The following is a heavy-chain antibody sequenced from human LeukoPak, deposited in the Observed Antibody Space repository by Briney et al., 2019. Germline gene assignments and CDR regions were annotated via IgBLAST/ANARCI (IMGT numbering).Heavy chain of an antibody. D-gene: IGHD3-16*02. V-gene: IGHV3-30*02. CDR3: ARDEREDDYVWGSYRFPFDP. J-gene: IGHJ5*02. CDR2: IPYDGSNE. Sequence: GGSLRLSCATSRFTFSSYGMHWVRRAPGKGLEWAAFIPYDGSNEYYADSVKGRFTISRDNSKNTLYLQMNSLRAEDTAVYYCARDEREDDYVWGSYRFPFDPWGQGTLVTVSS. CDR1: RFTFSSYG.